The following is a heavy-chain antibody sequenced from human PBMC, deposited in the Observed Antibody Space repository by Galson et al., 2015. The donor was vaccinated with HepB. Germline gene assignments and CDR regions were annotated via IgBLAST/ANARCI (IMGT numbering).Heavy chain of an antibody. Sequence: PALVKPTQTLTLTCTFFGFSLSTDGMCVTWIRQPPGKALEWLARIHWDDDKYYSTSLKTRLTISKDTSKNQVVLTMTNVDPLDTATYYCARTSKTIAVRPVGTLYYYYYYMDVWGEGTTVTVSS. V-gene: IGHV2-70*11. J-gene: IGHJ6*03. CDR1: GFSLSTDGMC. CDR2: IHWDDDK. D-gene: IGHD6-6*01. CDR3: ARTSKTIAVRPVGTLYYYYYYMDV.